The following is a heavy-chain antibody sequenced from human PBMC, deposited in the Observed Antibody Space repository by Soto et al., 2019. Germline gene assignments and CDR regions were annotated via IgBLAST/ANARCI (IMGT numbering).Heavy chain of an antibody. D-gene: IGHD2-15*01. J-gene: IGHJ6*02. Sequence: SETLSLTCTVSGGSIRSADYYWSWIRQPPGKGLEWIGYIYYSGNTNYNPSLKSRVTMSVDTSKNQISLKLGSVTAADTAVYYCPRSEHSHRYVLGMAVWGQGTTVTVYS. CDR2: IYYSGNT. V-gene: IGHV4-30-4*01. CDR3: PRSEHSHRYVLGMAV. CDR1: GGSIRSADYY.